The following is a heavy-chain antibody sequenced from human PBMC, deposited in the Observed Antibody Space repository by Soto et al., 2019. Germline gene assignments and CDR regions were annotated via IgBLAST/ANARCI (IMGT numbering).Heavy chain of an antibody. CDR2: ISYDGSNK. V-gene: IGHV3-30*18. CDR1: GFTFSSYS. Sequence: QVQLVESGGGVVQPGRSLRLSCATSGFTFSSYSMHWVRQAPGKGLEWVAVISYDGSNKYYADSVKGRFTISRDNSKNTLYLQMNSLRAEDTAVYYCAKDRYDSQTPGVDYWGQGTLVTVSS. J-gene: IGHJ4*02. CDR3: AKDRYDSQTPGVDY. D-gene: IGHD3-22*01.